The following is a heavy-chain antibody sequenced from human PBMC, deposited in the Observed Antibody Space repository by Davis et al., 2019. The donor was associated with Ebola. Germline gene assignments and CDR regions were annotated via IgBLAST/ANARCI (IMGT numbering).Heavy chain of an antibody. J-gene: IGHJ4*02. CDR1: GFTFSSYW. Sequence: GESLKISCAASGFTFSSYWMHWVRQAPGKGLVWVSRINSDGSSTSYADSVKGRFTISRDNAKNTLYLQMNSLRAEDTAVYYCVRRQTGSGYCTNGVCYPDYWGQGTLVTGSA. CDR2: INSDGSST. D-gene: IGHD2-8*01. V-gene: IGHV3-74*01. CDR3: VRRQTGSGYCTNGVCYPDY.